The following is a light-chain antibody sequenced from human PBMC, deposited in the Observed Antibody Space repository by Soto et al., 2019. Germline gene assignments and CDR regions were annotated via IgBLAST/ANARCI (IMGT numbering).Light chain of an antibody. Sequence: DIQMTQSPSSLSASVGDRVTITCQASQDISNYLNWYQQKPGKAPKLLIYDASNLETGVPSRFSGSGSGTDFTFTISRLQPEDIATYYCQQYDNLPYNFGQGTKLEIK. V-gene: IGKV1-33*01. CDR1: QDISNY. CDR3: QQYDNLPYN. CDR2: DAS. J-gene: IGKJ2*01.